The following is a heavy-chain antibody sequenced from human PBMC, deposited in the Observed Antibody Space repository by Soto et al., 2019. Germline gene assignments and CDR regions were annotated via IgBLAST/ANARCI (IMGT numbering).Heavy chain of an antibody. CDR3: ARRSGYSYYYGMDV. Sequence: RGESLKISCKGSGYSFTSYWISWVRQMPGKGLEWMGRIDPSDSYTNYSPSFQGHVTISADKSISTAYLQWSSLEASDTAMYYCARRSGYSYYYGMDVWGQGTTVTVSS. V-gene: IGHV5-10-1*01. D-gene: IGHD5-18*01. J-gene: IGHJ6*02. CDR2: IDPSDSYT. CDR1: GYSFTSYW.